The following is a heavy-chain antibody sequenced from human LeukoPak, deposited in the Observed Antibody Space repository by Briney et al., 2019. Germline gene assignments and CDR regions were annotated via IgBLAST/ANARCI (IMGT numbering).Heavy chain of an antibody. CDR1: GGSMTDTTYY. V-gene: IGHV4-39*01. J-gene: IGHJ4*01. Sequence: SETLSLTCSVSGGSMTDTTYYWAWIRQPPGQGLEWIGSVYYSGSTSYSPSLKSRVTISVDTSKNQFSLRLSSVTASDTAVYYCARNLSAGYFYYWGHGTLVTVSS. CDR2: VYYSGST. CDR3: ARNLSAGYFYY. D-gene: IGHD2/OR15-2a*01.